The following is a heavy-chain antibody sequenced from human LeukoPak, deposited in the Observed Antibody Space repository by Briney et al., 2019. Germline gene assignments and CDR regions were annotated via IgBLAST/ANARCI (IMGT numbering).Heavy chain of an antibody. Sequence: GRSLRLSCAASGFTFSSYAMHWVRQAPGKGLEWVAVISYDGSNKYYADSVKGRFTISRDNSKNTLYLQMNSLRAEDTAVYYCAKVISITMISRYLGYWGQGTLVTVSS. J-gene: IGHJ4*02. CDR3: AKVISITMISRYLGY. D-gene: IGHD3-22*01. CDR2: ISYDGSNK. V-gene: IGHV3-30-3*01. CDR1: GFTFSSYA.